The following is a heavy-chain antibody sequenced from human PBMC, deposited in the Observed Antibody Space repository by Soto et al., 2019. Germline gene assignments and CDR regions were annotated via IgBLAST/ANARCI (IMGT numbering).Heavy chain of an antibody. D-gene: IGHD1-26*01. Sequence: GGSLRLSCKASGFSFSDYAMTWVRQAPGKGLEWVSVISGSGDNTFYAASVKGRFAISRDNSKNVLYLQMNSLRSEDTAVYYCASGSYYRMSFDYWGQGTLVTVSS. CDR1: GFSFSDYA. J-gene: IGHJ4*02. CDR2: ISGSGDNT. V-gene: IGHV3-23*01. CDR3: ASGSYYRMSFDY.